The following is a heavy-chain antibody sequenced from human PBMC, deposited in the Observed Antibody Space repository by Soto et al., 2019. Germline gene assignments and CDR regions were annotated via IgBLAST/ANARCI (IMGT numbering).Heavy chain of an antibody. D-gene: IGHD3-22*01. CDR3: ARGDYHDTSGPFSDAFDV. V-gene: IGHV3-30*03. CDR1: GFTFSSYG. Sequence: TGGSLRLSCAASGFTFSSYGMHWVRQAPGKGLEWVAVISYDGSNKYYADSVKGRFTISRDNSKNTLYLQMNSLRAEDTAVYYCARGDYHDTSGPFSDAFDVWGQGTMVTVSS. J-gene: IGHJ3*01. CDR2: ISYDGSNK.